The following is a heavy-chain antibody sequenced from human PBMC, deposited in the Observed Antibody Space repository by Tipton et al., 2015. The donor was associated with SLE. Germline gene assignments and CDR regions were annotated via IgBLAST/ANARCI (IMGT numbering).Heavy chain of an antibody. D-gene: IGHD2-15*01. CDR1: GFTVSSNY. J-gene: IGHJ6*02. CDR3: ARAKLLDSYGMDV. CDR2: IYSGGST. Sequence: SLRLSCAASGFTVSSNYMSWVRQAPGKGLEWVSVIYSGGSTYYADSVKGRFTISRDNSKNTLYLQMNSLRVEDTAVYYCARAKLLDSYGMDVWGQGTVVTVSS. V-gene: IGHV3-53*01.